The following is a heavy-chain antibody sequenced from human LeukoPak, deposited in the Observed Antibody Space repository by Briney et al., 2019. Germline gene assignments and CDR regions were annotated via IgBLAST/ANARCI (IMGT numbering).Heavy chain of an antibody. CDR1: GFTFSSYA. D-gene: IGHD3-3*01. Sequence: PGGSLRLSCAASGFTFSSYAMSWVRQAPGKGLEWVSAISGSGGSTYYADSVKGRFTISRDNSKNTLYLQMNSLRAEDTAVYYCAKDPSAVPIEWLLTPYWGQGTLVTVSS. V-gene: IGHV3-23*01. CDR2: ISGSGGST. CDR3: AKDPSAVPIEWLLTPY. J-gene: IGHJ4*02.